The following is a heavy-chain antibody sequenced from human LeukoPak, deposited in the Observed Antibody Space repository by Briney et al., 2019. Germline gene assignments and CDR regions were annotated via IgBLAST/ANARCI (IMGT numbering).Heavy chain of an antibody. Sequence: PGASLRLSCAASGFTFSSYAMSWVRQAPGKGLEWVSAISGSGGSTYYADSVKGRFTISRDNSKNTLYLQMNSLRAEDTAVYYCAKDSLYGDYVSFDYWGQGTLVTVSS. CDR1: GFTFSSYA. CDR3: AKDSLYGDYVSFDY. CDR2: ISGSGGST. J-gene: IGHJ4*02. D-gene: IGHD4-17*01. V-gene: IGHV3-23*01.